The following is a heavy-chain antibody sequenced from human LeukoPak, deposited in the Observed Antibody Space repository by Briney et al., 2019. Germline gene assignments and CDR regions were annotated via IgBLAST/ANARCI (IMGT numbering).Heavy chain of an antibody. Sequence: ASVKVSCKASGYTFIGYYMYWVRQAPGQGLEWVGWINPNTGDTKYAQKFQGRVTMTRDTSITTAYMELSRLTSDDTAVCYCARVGSMGMLFEYFQHWGQGTLVTVSS. CDR1: GYTFIGYY. CDR3: ARVGSMGMLFEYFQH. J-gene: IGHJ1*01. CDR2: INPNTGDT. D-gene: IGHD3-10*02. V-gene: IGHV1-2*02.